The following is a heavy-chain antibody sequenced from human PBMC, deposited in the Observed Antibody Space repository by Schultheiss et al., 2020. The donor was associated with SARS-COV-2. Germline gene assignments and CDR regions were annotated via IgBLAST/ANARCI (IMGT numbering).Heavy chain of an antibody. CDR2: ISGSGGST. CDR3: AKYEIRTAGTRFYAMDV. J-gene: IGHJ6*02. D-gene: IGHD6-19*01. CDR1: GGSISSGGYY. V-gene: IGHV3-23*01. Sequence: GGSLRLSCTVSGGSISSGGYYWSWIRQAPGKGLEWVSAISGSGGSTYYADSVKGRFIMTRDNSKNTLYLQMSGLRGDDTAIYYCAKYEIRTAGTRFYAMDVWGQGTTVTVSS.